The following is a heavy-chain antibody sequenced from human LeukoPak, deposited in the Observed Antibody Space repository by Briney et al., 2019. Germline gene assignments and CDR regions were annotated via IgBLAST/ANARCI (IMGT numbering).Heavy chain of an antibody. D-gene: IGHD1-20*01. V-gene: IGHV3-7*01. J-gene: IGHJ6*03. Sequence: GGSLRLSCAASGFTFSTYWMSWVRQAPGKGLEWVANIKQDGSEKYYVDSVKGRFIISRDNAKNSLYLQMNSLRAEDTAVYYCARDNCWYYYYYYMDVWGKGTTVTVSS. CDR2: IKQDGSEK. CDR1: GFTFSTYW. CDR3: ARDNCWYYYYYYMDV.